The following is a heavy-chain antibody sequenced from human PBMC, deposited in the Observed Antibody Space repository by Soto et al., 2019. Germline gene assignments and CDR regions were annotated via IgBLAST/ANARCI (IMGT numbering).Heavy chain of an antibody. J-gene: IGHJ5*02. D-gene: IGHD3-9*01. V-gene: IGHV4-34*02. CDR1: GGSFSGYY. CDR2: ISQSGTI. CDR3: ARGPVGGITKEGYFAP. Sequence: QVQLQQWGAGLLKPSETLSLTCAVYGGSFSGYYWNWIRQPPGKGLEWIGEISQSGTINYNPSLTSRVTRSVDASKSQLSLRLPSVTAADTAVYYCARGPVGGITKEGYFAPWGQGSLLTVSS.